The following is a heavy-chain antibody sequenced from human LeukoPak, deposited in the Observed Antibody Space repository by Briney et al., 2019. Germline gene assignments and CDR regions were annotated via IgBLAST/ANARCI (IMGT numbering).Heavy chain of an antibody. CDR3: ANGFQGYRSSTSCSNFDY. J-gene: IGHJ4*02. CDR2: ISGSGDTT. D-gene: IGHD2-2*01. Sequence: PGGSLRLSCAASGFPFSSHAMSWVRQAPGKGLEWVSAISGSGDTTYYADSVKGRFTISRDNSKNTLYLQMNSLRAEDTAVYYCANGFQGYRSSTSCSNFDYWGQGTLVTVSS. V-gene: IGHV3-23*01. CDR1: GFPFSSHA.